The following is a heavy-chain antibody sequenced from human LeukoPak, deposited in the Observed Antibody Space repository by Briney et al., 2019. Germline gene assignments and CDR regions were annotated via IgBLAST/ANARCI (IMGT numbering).Heavy chain of an antibody. CDR3: AKRSAGSSGYFDY. CDR1: GFTFIKYS. V-gene: IGHV3-23*01. J-gene: IGHJ4*02. Sequence: PGGSLRLSCAASGFTFIKYSMTWVRQAPGKGLEWVSAITGSGAFTDYADSVKGRFTISRDNSKSTLYLQMNSLRAEDTAVYYCAKRSAGSSGYFDYWGQGTRVTVSS. D-gene: IGHD6-19*01. CDR2: ITGSGAFT.